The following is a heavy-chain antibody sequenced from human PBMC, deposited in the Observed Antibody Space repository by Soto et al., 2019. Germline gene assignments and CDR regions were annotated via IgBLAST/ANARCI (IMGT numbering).Heavy chain of an antibody. Sequence: QVQLVQSGAEVKKPGASVKVSCKASGYTFTSYGISWVRQAPGQGLEWMGWISAYNGNTNYAQKLQGRVTMTTDTSTSTAYMELRSLRSDDTAVYYCARVHLANRYCSSTSCYAPVYYYYGMDVWGQGTTVTVSS. D-gene: IGHD2-2*01. CDR3: ARVHLANRYCSSTSCYAPVYYYYGMDV. J-gene: IGHJ6*02. V-gene: IGHV1-18*01. CDR1: GYTFTSYG. CDR2: ISAYNGNT.